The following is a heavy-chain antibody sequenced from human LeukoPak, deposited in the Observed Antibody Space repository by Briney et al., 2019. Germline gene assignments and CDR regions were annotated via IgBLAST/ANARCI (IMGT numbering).Heavy chain of an antibody. J-gene: IGHJ2*01. CDR1: GFTFDDYT. D-gene: IGHD2/OR15-2a*01. Sequence: GGSLRLSCAASGFTFDDYTMHWVRQAPGKGLEWVSLISWDGGSTYYADSVKGRFTISRDNAKNSLYLQMNSLRAEDTAVYYCARDLSNLWGRGTLVTVSS. V-gene: IGHV3-43*01. CDR2: ISWDGGST. CDR3: ARDLSNL.